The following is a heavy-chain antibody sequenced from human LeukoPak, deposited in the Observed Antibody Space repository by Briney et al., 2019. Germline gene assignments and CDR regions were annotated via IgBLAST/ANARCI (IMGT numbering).Heavy chain of an antibody. D-gene: IGHD3-9*01. V-gene: IGHV4-59*01. CDR3: ARDGYYDILTGYYSPLDY. CDR2: IYYSGGT. Sequence: SETLSLTCTVSGGSISSYYWSWIRQPPGKGLEWIGYIYYSGGTNYNPSLKSRVTISVDTSKSQFSLKLSSVTAADTAVYYCARDGYYDILTGYYSPLDYWGQGTLVTVSS. CDR1: GGSISSYY. J-gene: IGHJ4*02.